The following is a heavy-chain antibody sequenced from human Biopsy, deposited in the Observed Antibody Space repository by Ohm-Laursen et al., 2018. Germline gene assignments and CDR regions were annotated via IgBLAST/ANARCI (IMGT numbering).Heavy chain of an antibody. V-gene: IGHV4-59*11. Sequence: TLSLTRTVSGGSFTGHYWSWIRQPPGKGLEWIGHISYTGYTSYKSSLKSRVTISLDTSRKHFSLRLTSLAAADTAVYYCARGSNEYGGLYFPHWGQGTLVTVSS. J-gene: IGHJ1*01. CDR2: ISYTGYT. CDR1: GGSFTGHY. D-gene: IGHD4-23*01. CDR3: ARGSNEYGGLYFPH.